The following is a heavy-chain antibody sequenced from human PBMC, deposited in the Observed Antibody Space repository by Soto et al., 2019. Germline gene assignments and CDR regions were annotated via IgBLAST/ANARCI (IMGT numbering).Heavy chain of an antibody. CDR1: GYSFTSYL. CDR2: SDPSDAYT. Sequence: EVQLVPSGAEVKKPGESLRISCKGSGYSFTSYLINWVRQMPGKGLEWMGSSDPSDAYTNYSPSFQGHVTISADKSINTAYLQWSSLKASDTARYYCARRGDRSEYWGQGTLVTVA. V-gene: IGHV5-10-1*01. J-gene: IGHJ4*02. CDR3: ARRGDRSEY. D-gene: IGHD2-15*01.